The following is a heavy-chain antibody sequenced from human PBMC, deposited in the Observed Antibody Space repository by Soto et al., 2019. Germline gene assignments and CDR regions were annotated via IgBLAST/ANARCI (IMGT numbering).Heavy chain of an antibody. J-gene: IGHJ2*01. CDR2: ILYTGNT. D-gene: IGHD5-12*01. V-gene: IGHV4-59*01. Sequence: PSETLSLTCTVSGASISSYYWSWIRQPPGKGLEWLGYILYTGNTNYSPSLKSRVTISADKSRNQFSLKLTPVTAADTAVYYCAREVASPGAWYFDLWGRGTLVTVSS. CDR1: GASISSYY. CDR3: AREVASPGAWYFDL.